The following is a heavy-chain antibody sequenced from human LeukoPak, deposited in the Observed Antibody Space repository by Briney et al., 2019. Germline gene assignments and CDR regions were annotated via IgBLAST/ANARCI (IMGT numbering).Heavy chain of an antibody. D-gene: IGHD1-14*01. CDR2: INQDGSRK. CDR3: ARDPDHTDGANFDY. J-gene: IGHJ4*02. V-gene: IGHV3-7*01. CDR1: GFTFSSHW. Sequence: GGSLRLSCAASGFTFSSHWMNWVRQAPGKGLEWVANINQDGSRKYYVDSVKGRFTISRDNAKNSLYLQMNSLRAEDTAVYYCARDPDHTDGANFDYWGQGTLVTVSS.